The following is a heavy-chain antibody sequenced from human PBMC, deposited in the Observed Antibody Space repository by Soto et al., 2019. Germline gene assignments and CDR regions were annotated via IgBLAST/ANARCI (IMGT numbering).Heavy chain of an antibody. D-gene: IGHD6-13*01. CDR1: GGSISSGGYS. J-gene: IGHJ5*02. V-gene: IGHV4-30-2*01. Sequence: SETLSLTCAVSGGSISSGGYSWSWIRQPPGKGLEWIGYIYHSGSTYYNPSLKSRVTISVDRSKNQFSLKLSSVTAADTALYYFARAKAPLYSSSWYWFDPWGQGTPVTVSS. CDR2: IYHSGST. CDR3: ARAKAPLYSSSWYWFDP.